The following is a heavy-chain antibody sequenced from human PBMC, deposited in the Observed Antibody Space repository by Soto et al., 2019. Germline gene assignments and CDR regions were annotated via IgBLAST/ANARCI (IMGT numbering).Heavy chain of an antibody. CDR3: ARDPMGRGVPLDY. CDR2: VSSDGGFT. Sequence: QVQLVESGGGLVEPGGSLRLSCEASGFTFSDYYMRWIRQVPGRGLECLSYVSSDGGFTHYADSVQGRFTISRDNTKNSLFLEMKGLRAEDTALYFCARDPMGRGVPLDYWGPGTLFTVSS. D-gene: IGHD3-10*01. CDR1: GFTFSDYY. V-gene: IGHV3-11*06. J-gene: IGHJ4*02.